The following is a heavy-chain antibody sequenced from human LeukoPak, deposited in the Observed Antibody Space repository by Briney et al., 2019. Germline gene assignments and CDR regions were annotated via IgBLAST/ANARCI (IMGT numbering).Heavy chain of an antibody. J-gene: IGHJ5*02. Sequence: SETLSLTCTVSGGSISSYYWSWIRQPAGKGLEWIGRIYTSGSTIYNPSLKSRVTMSVDTSKNQFSLKLSSVTAADTAVYYCARVRGAGSYRPGGWFDPWGQGTLVTVSS. CDR2: IYTSGST. CDR1: GGSISSYY. V-gene: IGHV4-4*07. CDR3: ARVRGAGSYRPGGWFDP. D-gene: IGHD3-16*02.